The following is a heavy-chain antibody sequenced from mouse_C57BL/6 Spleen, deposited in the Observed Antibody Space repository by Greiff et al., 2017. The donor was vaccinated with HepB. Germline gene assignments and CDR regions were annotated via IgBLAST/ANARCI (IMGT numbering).Heavy chain of an antibody. J-gene: IGHJ2*01. Sequence: EVQLQESGGGLVKPGGSLKLSCAASGFTFSDYGMHWVRQAPEKGLEWVAYISSGSSTIYYADTVKGRFTISRDNAKNTLFLQMTSLRSEDTAMYYCARPATTVAPYYFDYWGQGTTLTVSS. D-gene: IGHD1-1*01. CDR3: ARPATTVAPYYFDY. CDR1: GFTFSDYG. V-gene: IGHV5-17*01. CDR2: ISSGSSTI.